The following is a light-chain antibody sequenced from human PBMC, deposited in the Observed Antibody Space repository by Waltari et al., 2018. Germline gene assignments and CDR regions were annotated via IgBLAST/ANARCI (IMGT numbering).Light chain of an antibody. CDR3: QQYNNWPPYT. J-gene: IGKJ2*01. Sequence: EIVMTQSPATLSVSPGERVTPTCRAVQSVSSNLAWYQQKPGQAPRLLIYGASTSASGIPARFSGSGSGTEFTLTISSLQSEDFAVYYCQQYNNWPPYTFGQGTKLEIK. CDR2: GAS. CDR1: QSVSSN. V-gene: IGKV3-15*01.